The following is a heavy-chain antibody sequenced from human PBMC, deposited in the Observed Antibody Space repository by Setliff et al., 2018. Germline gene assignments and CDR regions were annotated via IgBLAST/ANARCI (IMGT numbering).Heavy chain of an antibody. CDR3: ARDRGVGATSYYYYYGMDV. Sequence: ASVKVSCKASGGTFSSYAISWVRQAPGQGLEWMGWINPNSGGTNYAQKFQGRVTMTRDTSISTAYMELSRLRSDGTAVYYCARDRGVGATSYYYYYGMDVWGQGTTVTVSS. CDR1: GGTFSSYA. J-gene: IGHJ6*02. V-gene: IGHV1-2*02. CDR2: INPNSGGT. D-gene: IGHD1-26*01.